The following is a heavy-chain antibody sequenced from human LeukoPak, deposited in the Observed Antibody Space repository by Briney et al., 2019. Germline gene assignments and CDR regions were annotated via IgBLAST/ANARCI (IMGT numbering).Heavy chain of an antibody. V-gene: IGHV3-30*04. J-gene: IGHJ6*03. Sequence: TSLRLSCEASGFTFSTFPMHWVRKTQDKRLEWVAVISDDGRDTYYADSVKGRFTISRDNSKNTLYLQMNSLSPEDTAVVYCARVGRVSIYPSYMDVWGKGTTVTVSS. CDR2: ISDDGRDT. D-gene: IGHD6-6*01. CDR3: ARVGRVSIYPSYMDV. CDR1: GFTFSTFP.